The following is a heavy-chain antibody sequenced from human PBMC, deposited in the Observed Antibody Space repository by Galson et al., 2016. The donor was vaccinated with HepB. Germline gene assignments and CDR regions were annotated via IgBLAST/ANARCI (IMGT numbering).Heavy chain of an antibody. CDR3: ATRGGGNPLFGY. Sequence: LRLSCAASGFTFSSYWMHWVRQAPGKGLVWVSRINSDGSSTSYAGSVKGRFTISRDNAKNTLYLQMNSLRAEDTAVYYCATRGGGNPLFGYWGQGTLVTVSS. CDR2: INSDGSST. J-gene: IGHJ4*02. CDR1: GFTFSSYW. V-gene: IGHV3-74*01. D-gene: IGHD4-23*01.